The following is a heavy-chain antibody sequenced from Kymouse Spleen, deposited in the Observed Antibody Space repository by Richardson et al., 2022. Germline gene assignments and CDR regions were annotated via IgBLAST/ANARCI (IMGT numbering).Heavy chain of an antibody. V-gene: IGHV4-34*01. Sequence: QVQLQQWGAGLLKPSETLSLTCAVYGGSFSGYYWSWIRQPPGKGLEWIGEINHSGSTNYNPSLKSRVTISVDTSKNQFSLKLSSVTAADTAVYYCAAYGSGSPNWFDPWGQGTLVTVSS. J-gene: IGHJ5*02. CDR3: AAYGSGSPNWFDP. D-gene: IGHD3-10*01. CDR2: INHSGST. CDR1: GGSFSGYY.